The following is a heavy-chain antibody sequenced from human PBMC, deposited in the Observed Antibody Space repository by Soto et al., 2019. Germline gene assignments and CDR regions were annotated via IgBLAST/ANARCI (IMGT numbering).Heavy chain of an antibody. CDR1: GFTFSSYA. CDR3: ARDGYSSGWTWFDP. CDR2: ISYDGSNK. V-gene: IGHV3-30-3*01. J-gene: IGHJ5*02. D-gene: IGHD6-19*01. Sequence: QVQLVESGGGVVQPGRSLRLSCAASGFTFSSYAMHWVRQAPGKGLEWVAVISYDGSNKYYADSVKGRFTISRDNSKNTLYRQMNSLRAEDTAVYYCARDGYSSGWTWFDPWGQGTLVTVSS.